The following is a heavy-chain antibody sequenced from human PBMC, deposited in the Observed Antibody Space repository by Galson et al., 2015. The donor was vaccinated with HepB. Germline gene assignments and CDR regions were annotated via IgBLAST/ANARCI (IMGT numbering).Heavy chain of an antibody. D-gene: IGHD6-13*01. CDR1: GFTFSIYA. V-gene: IGHV3-30*04. CDR2: ISYDGSNE. J-gene: IGHJ3*02. CDR3: ASNGLGAVFWDDAFDI. Sequence: SLRLSCAASGFTFSIYAMHWVRQAPGKGLEWVAIISYDGSNEYYADSVKGRFTISRDNSNDTLYLQMNSLRADDTAVYYCASNGLGAVFWDDAFDIWGQGTMVSVSS.